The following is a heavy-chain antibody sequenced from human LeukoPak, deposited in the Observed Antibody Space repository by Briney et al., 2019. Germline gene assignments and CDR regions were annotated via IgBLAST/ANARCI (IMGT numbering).Heavy chain of an antibody. D-gene: IGHD3-10*01. J-gene: IGHJ4*02. CDR1: GGSISSYY. CDR3: ARGGYYGSVDY. V-gene: IGHV4-59*08. Sequence: PSETLSPTRTVSGGSISSYYWSWIRQPPGKGLEWIGRIYYTGTTNYNPSLKSRVTMSVDTSKNQFSLKLSSVTAADTAVYYCARGGYYGSVDYWGQGPLVTVSS. CDR2: IYYTGTT.